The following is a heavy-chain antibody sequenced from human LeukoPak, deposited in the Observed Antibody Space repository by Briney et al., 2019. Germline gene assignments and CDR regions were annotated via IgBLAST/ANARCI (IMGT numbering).Heavy chain of an antibody. Sequence: PGGSLRLSCAASGFTFSSYWMHWVRQAPGTGLGWVSRISSDGSSTSYADSVKGRFTISRDNAKNTLYLQMNSLRPEDTAVYYCASRGYSSGWYYYYYYMDVWGKGTTVTVSS. CDR3: ASRGYSSGWYYYYYYMDV. J-gene: IGHJ6*03. CDR2: ISSDGSST. D-gene: IGHD6-19*01. CDR1: GFTFSSYW. V-gene: IGHV3-74*01.